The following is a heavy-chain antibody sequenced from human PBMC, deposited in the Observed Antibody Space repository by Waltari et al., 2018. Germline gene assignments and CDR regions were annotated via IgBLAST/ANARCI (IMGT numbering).Heavy chain of an antibody. CDR3: VREGYSYDTGYYSGGYFDY. J-gene: IGHJ4*02. D-gene: IGHD3-22*01. CDR1: GFTFASFG. V-gene: IGHV3-23*01. Sequence: EVQLLDSGGALVQPGGPLRLSCAASGFTFASFGMSWIRQAPGKGLGWVSGGSGSGQTTDYADSVKGRFTISRDNAKNIVYLQMSSLRAEDTAAYFCVREGYSYDTGYYSGGYFDYWGQGTLVTVSS. CDR2: GSGSGQTT.